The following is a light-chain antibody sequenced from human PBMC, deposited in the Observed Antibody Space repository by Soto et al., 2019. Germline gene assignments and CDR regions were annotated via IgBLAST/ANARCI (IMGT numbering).Light chain of an antibody. CDR3: QQRSNWPLT. J-gene: IGKJ4*01. CDR1: QSVSIY. CDR2: DAS. Sequence: EIQLTQSPATLSLSPGERPTLSCRASQSVSIYFAWYQQKPGQAPNLLIYDASNRGTGIPARFSGSGSGTDFTLTISSLQPEDFAVYYCQQRSNWPLTFGEGPKVDIK. V-gene: IGKV3-11*01.